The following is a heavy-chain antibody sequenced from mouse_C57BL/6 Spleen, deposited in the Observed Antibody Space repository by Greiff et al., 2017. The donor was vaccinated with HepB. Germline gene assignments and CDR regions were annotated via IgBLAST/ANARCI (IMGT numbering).Heavy chain of an antibody. J-gene: IGHJ1*03. CDR3: ARHDGSSLYFDV. CDR1: GYTFTSYW. D-gene: IGHD1-1*01. CDR2: IYPGSGST. Sequence: QVQLQQPGAELVKPGASVKMSCKASGYTFTSYWITWVKQRPGQGLEWIGEIYPGSGSTNYNEKFKSKATLTVDTSSSTAYMQLSSLTSEDSAVYYCARHDGSSLYFDVWGTGTTVTVSS. V-gene: IGHV1-55*01.